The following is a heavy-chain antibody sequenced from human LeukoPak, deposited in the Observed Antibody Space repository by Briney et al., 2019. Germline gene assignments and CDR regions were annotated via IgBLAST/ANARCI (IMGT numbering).Heavy chain of an antibody. V-gene: IGHV3-48*03. CDR1: GFTFSSYE. CDR3: AKGGGVIGRSYYFDY. Sequence: GGSLRLSCVASGFTFSSYEMNWVRQAPGKGLEWLSYITSSDSTTHYADSVKGRFTISRDDAQNSLYLQMNSLRVEDTAVYYCAKGGGVIGRSYYFDYWGQGTLVTVSS. D-gene: IGHD2-8*02. CDR2: ITSSDSTT. J-gene: IGHJ4*02.